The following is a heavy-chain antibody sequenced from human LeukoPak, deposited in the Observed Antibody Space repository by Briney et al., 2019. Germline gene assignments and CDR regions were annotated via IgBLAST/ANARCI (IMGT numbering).Heavy chain of an antibody. CDR1: GGSISSYY. Sequence: SETLSLTCTVSGGSISSYYWGWIRQPPGKGLEWIGSIYYSGSTYYNPSLKSRVTISVDTSKNQFSLKLSSVTAADTAVYYCARLRRNCSGGSCYSADYWGQGTLVTVSS. V-gene: IGHV4-39*01. D-gene: IGHD2-15*01. CDR3: ARLRRNCSGGSCYSADY. CDR2: IYYSGST. J-gene: IGHJ4*02.